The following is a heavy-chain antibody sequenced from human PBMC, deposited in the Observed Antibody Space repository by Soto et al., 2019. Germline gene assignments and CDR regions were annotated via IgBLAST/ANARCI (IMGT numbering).Heavy chain of an antibody. J-gene: IGHJ4*02. Sequence: ASVKVSCKASGYTFTSYGISWVRQAPGQGLEWMGGISAYNGNTNYAQKIQGRVTMTTDTSTCTDYMELRSLRSDDTAVYYCARDFELSYNWYDTFDYWGQGTLVTVSS. CDR1: GYTFTSYG. CDR2: ISAYNGNT. CDR3: ARDFELSYNWYDTFDY. D-gene: IGHD1-20*01. V-gene: IGHV1-18*01.